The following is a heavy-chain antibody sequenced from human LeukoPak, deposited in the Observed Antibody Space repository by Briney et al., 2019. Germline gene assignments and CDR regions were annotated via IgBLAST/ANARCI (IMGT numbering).Heavy chain of an antibody. CDR1: GGSFSGYY. CDR3: ARDPRYPAVAGHAFDL. CDR2: IYYSGST. J-gene: IGHJ2*01. V-gene: IGHV4-31*11. Sequence: PSETLSLTCAVYGGSFSGYYWSWIRQHPGKGLEWIGYIYYSGSTHYNPSLKSRVTISVDTSKNQFSLKLSSVTAADTAVYYCARDPRYPAVAGHAFDLWGRGTLVTVSS. D-gene: IGHD6-19*01.